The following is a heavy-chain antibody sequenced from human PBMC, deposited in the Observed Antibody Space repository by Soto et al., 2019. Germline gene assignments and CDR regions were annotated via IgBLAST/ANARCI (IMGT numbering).Heavy chain of an antibody. J-gene: IGHJ4*02. Sequence: QVQLVQSGAEVKKPGASVKVSCKASGYTFTSYDINWMRQATGQGREWMGWMNPNSGNTGYAQKFQCRVTITRNTSISTSYMELRSLRSEDTAVYYCASEYSSGWSKDWGQGTLVTVSS. CDR2: MNPNSGNT. D-gene: IGHD6-19*01. V-gene: IGHV1-8*01. CDR1: GYTFTSYD. CDR3: ASEYSSGWSKD.